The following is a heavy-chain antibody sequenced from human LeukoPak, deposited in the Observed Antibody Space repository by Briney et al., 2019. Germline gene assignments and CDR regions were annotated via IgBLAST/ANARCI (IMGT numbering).Heavy chain of an antibody. V-gene: IGHV3-9*01. J-gene: IGHJ4*02. Sequence: GGSLRLSCAVSGFSLDDYAMHWVRQAPGKGLEWVSGISWNSGSIGYAESVKGRFTISRDNAKNSLYLQMNSLRAEDTALYYCATSSREGEDSSGWASFDYWGQGTLVTVSS. CDR1: GFSLDDYA. CDR2: ISWNSGSI. D-gene: IGHD6-19*01. CDR3: ATSSREGEDSSGWASFDY.